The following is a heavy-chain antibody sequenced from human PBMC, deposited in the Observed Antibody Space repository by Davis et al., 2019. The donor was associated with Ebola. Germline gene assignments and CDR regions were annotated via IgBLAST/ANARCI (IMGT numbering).Heavy chain of an antibody. D-gene: IGHD6-13*01. Sequence: GESPKISCKGSGYNFPNFWIGWVRQLPGKGPEWMGFIHPGDSDTRYSPSFQGQVMISADKSINTAYLQWSSLRASDTAMYYCARQKSWGSSWYLAYWGQGTLVTVSS. CDR1: GYNFPNFW. CDR3: ARQKSWGSSWYLAY. V-gene: IGHV5-51*01. J-gene: IGHJ4*02. CDR2: IHPGDSDT.